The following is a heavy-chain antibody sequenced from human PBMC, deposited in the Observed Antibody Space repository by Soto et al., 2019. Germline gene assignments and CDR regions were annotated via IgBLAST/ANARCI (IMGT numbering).Heavy chain of an antibody. D-gene: IGHD3-10*01. CDR2: TRNKANSYTT. V-gene: IGHV3-72*01. CDR3: ARVVMRGPNWFDP. Sequence: LRLSCAASGFTFSDHYMDWVRQAPGKGLEWVGRTRNKANSYTTEYAASVKGRFTISRDDSKNSLYLQMNSLKTEDTAVYYCARVVMRGPNWFDPWGQGTLVTVSS. CDR1: GFTFSDHY. J-gene: IGHJ5*02.